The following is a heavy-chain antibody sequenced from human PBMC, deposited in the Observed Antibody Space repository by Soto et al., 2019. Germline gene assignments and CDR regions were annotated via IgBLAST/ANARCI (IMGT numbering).Heavy chain of an antibody. CDR2: ISISGNT. J-gene: IGHJ5*02. V-gene: IGHV4-4*07. Sequence: QVQLQESGPGLVNPSETLSLTCSVSGGSVSSHYWSWVRQPAGKGLEWIGRISISGNTKHNPSFKSRVTMSVDTSKNQVSLRLSSVTAADTAVYYCARELKPYNSGWYFTLSWGQGTLVTVSS. CDR3: ARELKPYNSGWYFTLS. D-gene: IGHD6-19*01. CDR1: GGSVSSHY.